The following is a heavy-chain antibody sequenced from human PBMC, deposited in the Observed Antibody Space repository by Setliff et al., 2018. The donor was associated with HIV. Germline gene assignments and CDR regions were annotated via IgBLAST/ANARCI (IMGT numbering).Heavy chain of an antibody. CDR1: GGSISSSSYY. CDR3: ARDGRYRFGYNWFDP. J-gene: IGHJ5*02. V-gene: IGHV4-39*06. Sequence: SETLSLTCTVSGGSISSSSYYWGWIRQPPGKGLEWIGSIYYRGSTYYNPSLKSRVTISVDTSKNQFPLKLNSVTAADTAVYYCARDGRYRFGYNWFDPWGQGTLVTVSS. CDR2: IYYRGST. D-gene: IGHD5-18*01.